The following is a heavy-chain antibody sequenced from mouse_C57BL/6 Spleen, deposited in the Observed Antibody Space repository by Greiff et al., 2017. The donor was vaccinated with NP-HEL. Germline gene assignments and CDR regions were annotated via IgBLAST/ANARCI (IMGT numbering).Heavy chain of an antibody. CDR1: GYTFTDYE. Sequence: QVQLKQSGAELVRPGASVTLSCKASGYTFTDYEMHWVKQTPVHGLEWIGAIDPETGGTAYNQKFKGKAILTADKSSSTAYMELRSLTSEDSAVYYCTRGGSSPYYAMDYWGQGTSVTVSS. CDR2: IDPETGGT. CDR3: TRGGSSPYYAMDY. J-gene: IGHJ4*01. V-gene: IGHV1-15*01. D-gene: IGHD1-1*01.